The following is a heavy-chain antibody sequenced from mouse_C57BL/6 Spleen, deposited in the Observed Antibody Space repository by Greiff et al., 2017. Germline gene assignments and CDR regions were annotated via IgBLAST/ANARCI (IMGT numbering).Heavy chain of an antibody. J-gene: IGHJ4*01. CDR3: ARGNYYGSSPRAMDY. CDR2: LNPSSGYN. CDR1: GYTFTSYW. V-gene: IGHV1-7*01. D-gene: IGHD1-1*01. Sequence: QVQLQQSGAELAKPGASVKLSCKASGYTFTSYWMHWVKQRPGQGLEWIGYLNPSSGYNKYNQKFKDQATFTADKSSSTAYMQLSSLTYEDSAVSYCARGNYYGSSPRAMDYWGQGTSVTVSS.